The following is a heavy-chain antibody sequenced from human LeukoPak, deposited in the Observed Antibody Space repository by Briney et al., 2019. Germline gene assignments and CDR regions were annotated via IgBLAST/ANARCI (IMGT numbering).Heavy chain of an antibody. Sequence: PGGSLRLPCAASGFTFSSYWMSWVRQAPGKGLEWVANIKQDGSEKYYVDSVKGRFTISRDNAKNSLYLQMNSLRAEDTAVYYCARLNYDFWSGYYTFDYWGQGTLVTVSS. CDR3: ARLNYDFWSGYYTFDY. CDR1: GFTFSSYW. V-gene: IGHV3-7*01. CDR2: IKQDGSEK. J-gene: IGHJ4*02. D-gene: IGHD3-3*01.